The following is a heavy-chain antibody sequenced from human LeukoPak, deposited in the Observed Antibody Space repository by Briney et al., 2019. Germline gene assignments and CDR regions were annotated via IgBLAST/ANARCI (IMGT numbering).Heavy chain of an antibody. D-gene: IGHD6-19*01. V-gene: IGHV3-20*04. CDR1: GFTFSSYW. Sequence: PGGSLRLSCAASGFTFSSYWMHWVRQAPGKGLEWVSGINWNGGSTGYADSVKGRFTISRDNAKNSLYLQMNSLRAEDTALYYCARVEGIAVAGTLFDYWGQGTLVTVSS. CDR3: ARVEGIAVAGTLFDY. CDR2: INWNGGST. J-gene: IGHJ4*02.